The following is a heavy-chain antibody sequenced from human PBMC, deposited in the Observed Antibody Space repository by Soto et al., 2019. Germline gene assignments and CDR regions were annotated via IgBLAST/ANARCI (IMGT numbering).Heavy chain of an antibody. J-gene: IGHJ4*02. CDR3: AKVPIVVVQPRLFDY. CDR1: GFTFSSYA. CDR2: ISGSGGST. D-gene: IGHD3-22*01. V-gene: IGHV3-23*01. Sequence: EVQLLESGGGLVQPGGSLRLSCAASGFTFSSYAMSWVRQAPGKGLEWVSAISGSGGSTYYADSVKGRFTISRDNSKNTLHLQMNSLRAEDTAVYYCAKVPIVVVQPRLFDYWGQGTLVTVSS.